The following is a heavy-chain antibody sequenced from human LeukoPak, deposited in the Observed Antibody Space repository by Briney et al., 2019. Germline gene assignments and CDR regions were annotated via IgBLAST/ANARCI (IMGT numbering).Heavy chain of an antibody. CDR2: INHSGST. V-gene: IGHV4-34*01. CDR1: GGSFSGYY. J-gene: IGHJ3*02. CDR3: ARGGLRYFDWLSWWGDAFDI. D-gene: IGHD3-9*01. Sequence: PSEALSLTCAVYGGSFSGYYWSWIRQPPGKGLEWIGEINHSGSTNYNPSLKSRVTISVDTSKNQFSLKLSSVTAADTAVYYCARGGLRYFDWLSWWGDAFDIWGQGTMVTVSS.